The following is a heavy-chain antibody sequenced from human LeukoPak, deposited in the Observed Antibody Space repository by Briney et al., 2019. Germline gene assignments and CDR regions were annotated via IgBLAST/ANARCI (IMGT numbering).Heavy chain of an antibody. CDR2: IYYSGST. CDR3: ARDRVVGRYNWFDP. CDR1: GGSISSGGYY. D-gene: IGHD1-26*01. Sequence: SETLSLTCTVSGGSISSGGYYWSWIRQHPGKGLEWIGYIYYSGSTYYNPSLKSRVTISVDTSKNQFSLKLSSVTAADTAVYYCARDRVVGRYNWFDPWGQGTRVTVSS. J-gene: IGHJ5*02. V-gene: IGHV4-31*03.